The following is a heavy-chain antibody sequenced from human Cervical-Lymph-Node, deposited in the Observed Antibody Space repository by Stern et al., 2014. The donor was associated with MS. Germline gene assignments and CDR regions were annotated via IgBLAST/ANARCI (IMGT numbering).Heavy chain of an antibody. J-gene: IGHJ4*02. CDR3: ARDLRDISGYCLDS. D-gene: IGHD3-22*01. CDR2: INHNTGNP. CDR1: GYSFNRYA. Sequence: VQLVESGSELRKPGASVKVSCKASGYSFNRYAVTWGRQAPGPGLEWLGWINHNTGNPTYAPAFTGRFVFSLDTSVSTTYLHISSLKAEDTAVYYCARDLRDISGYCLDSWGQGSLVTVSS. V-gene: IGHV7-4-1*02.